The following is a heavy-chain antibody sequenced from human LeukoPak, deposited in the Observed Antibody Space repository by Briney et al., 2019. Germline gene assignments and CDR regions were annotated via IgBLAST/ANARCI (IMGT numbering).Heavy chain of an antibody. V-gene: IGHV1-8*02. CDR3: ARGRSHGGLSMVRGAPYYYYYYYMDV. CDR2: MNPNSGNT. D-gene: IGHD3-10*01. J-gene: IGHJ6*03. CDR1: GYTFTAYY. Sequence: ASVKVSCKASGYTFTAYYIHWVRQATGQGLEWMGWMNPNSGNTGYAQKFQGRVTMTRNTSISTAYMELSSLRSEDTAVYYCARGRSHGGLSMVRGAPYYYYYYYMDVWGKGTTVTISS.